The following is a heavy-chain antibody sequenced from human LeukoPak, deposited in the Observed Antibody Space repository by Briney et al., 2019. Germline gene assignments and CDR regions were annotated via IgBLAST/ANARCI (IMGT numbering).Heavy chain of an antibody. CDR1: GFTFTSYV. J-gene: IGHJ1*01. CDR3: AKQYSSDWNGLAEYFQH. D-gene: IGHD6-19*01. V-gene: IGHV3-23*01. Sequence: GGSLRLSCAASGFTFTSYVMSRVRQAPGKGLEWVSVISGSGCSTDYADSVKGRFTISRDNSKNTLYLQMNSLRAEDTAVYYCAKQYSSDWNGLAEYFQHWGQGTLLTVSS. CDR2: ISGSGCST.